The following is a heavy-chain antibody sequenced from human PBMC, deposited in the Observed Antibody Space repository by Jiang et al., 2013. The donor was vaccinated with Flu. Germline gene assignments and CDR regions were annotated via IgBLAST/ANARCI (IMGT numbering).Heavy chain of an antibody. CDR1: GFTFSDYA. D-gene: IGHD3-10*01. Sequence: SGGGLAQAGGSLRLSCAASGFTFSDYAMNWVRHTPGQGLEWVSSIRDNGGTTYYADSVKGRFTVSRDNSKNTLYLQMNSLRVDDTAIYYCTKVHRRAVTMVRLYFDFWGQGTLVTVSS. CDR3: TKVHRRAVTMVRLYFDF. CDR2: IRDNGGTT. J-gene: IGHJ4*02. V-gene: IGHV3-23*01.